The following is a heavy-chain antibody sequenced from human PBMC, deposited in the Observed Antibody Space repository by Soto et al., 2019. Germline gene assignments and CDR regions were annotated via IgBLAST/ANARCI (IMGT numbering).Heavy chain of an antibody. Sequence: QVQLVQSGAEVKKPGASVKVSCKASGYTFTSYGISWVRQAPGQGLEWMGGISAYNGNTNYAQKLQGRVTMTTDTSTSTAYMELRSLRSDDTAVYYSARVKYSTPYYYYYGMDVWGQGTTVTVSS. J-gene: IGHJ6*02. V-gene: IGHV1-18*01. CDR2: ISAYNGNT. CDR3: ARVKYSTPYYYYYGMDV. D-gene: IGHD5-18*01. CDR1: GYTFTSYG.